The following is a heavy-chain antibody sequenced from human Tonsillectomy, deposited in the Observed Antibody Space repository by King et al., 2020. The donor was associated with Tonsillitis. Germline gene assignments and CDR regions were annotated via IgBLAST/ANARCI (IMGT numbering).Heavy chain of an antibody. J-gene: IGHJ4*02. V-gene: IGHV3-23*04. CDR1: GFTFSTSA. CDR3: ARNGYFYHSSGFYYIDYFDS. CDR2: ISGSGDSS. Sequence: VQLVESGGGLVQPGGSLRLSCAASGFTFSTSAMSWVCQAPGKGLELVSAISGSGDSSYYADSVKGRFTISRDISKNTLYLQMNSLRADDTAVYYCARNGYFYHSSGFYYIDYFDSWGQGTLLTVSS. D-gene: IGHD3-22*01.